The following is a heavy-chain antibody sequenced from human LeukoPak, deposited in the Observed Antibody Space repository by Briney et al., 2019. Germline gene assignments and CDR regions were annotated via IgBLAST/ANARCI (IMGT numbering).Heavy chain of an antibody. J-gene: IGHJ6*02. V-gene: IGHV3-9*01. CDR3: AKHLRATNTYIFFGLDV. CDR1: GLTFKNYC. CDR2: INWNGSGT. D-gene: IGHD1-26*01. Sequence: GGSLSLSYPATGLTFKNYCIHSVRQPPGKGLEWDPVINWNGSGTEYADSVKGRFTISRDNAKNSLYLQMTSLRPEDTALYYCAKHLRATNTYIFFGLDVWGQGTTVTVSS.